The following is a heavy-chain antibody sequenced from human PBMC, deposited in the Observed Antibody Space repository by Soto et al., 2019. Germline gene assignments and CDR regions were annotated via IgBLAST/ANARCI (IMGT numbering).Heavy chain of an antibody. CDR2: ISYDGSNK. J-gene: IGHJ6*02. CDR1: GFTFSSFG. CDR3: AKDLSFGELSYYYGVDV. Sequence: QVQLVESGGGVVQPGTSLRLSCAASGFTFSSFGMHWVRQAPGKGLEWVALISYDGSNKYYADSVKGRFTISRDISKNTLYLQMNSLRAEDTAVYYCAKDLSFGELSYYYGVDVWGQGTTVTVSS. V-gene: IGHV3-30*18. D-gene: IGHD3-10*01.